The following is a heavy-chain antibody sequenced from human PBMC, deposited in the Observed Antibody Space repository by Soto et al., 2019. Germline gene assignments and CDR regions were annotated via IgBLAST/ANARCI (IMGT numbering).Heavy chain of an antibody. CDR2: ISAYNGNI. Sequence: ASVKVSCKASGYTFTSYGISWVRQAPGQGLEWMGWISAYNGNINYAQKLQGRVTMTTDTSTSTAYMELRSLRSDDTAVYYCARDLGIMITFGGAIDYWSQGTLVTVSS. CDR1: GYTFTSYG. V-gene: IGHV1-18*01. D-gene: IGHD3-16*01. CDR3: ARDLGIMITFGGAIDY. J-gene: IGHJ4*02.